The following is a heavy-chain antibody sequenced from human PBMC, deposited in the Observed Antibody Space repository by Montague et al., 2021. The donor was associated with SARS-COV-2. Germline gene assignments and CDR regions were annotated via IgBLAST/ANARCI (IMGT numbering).Heavy chain of an antibody. CDR1: GDSITRYC. CDR2: IYHTGTT. D-gene: IGHD2-15*01. Sequence: SETLSLTYAVSGDSITRYCWSWVRQPPGKGLEWIGEIYHTGTTNYNPSLRSRVTISMDRSRNQVSLSLNFVTAADTAVYYCAGHLIGGHALFLWGQGTLVTVSS. J-gene: IGHJ4*02. V-gene: IGHV4-4*02. CDR3: AGHLIGGHALFL.